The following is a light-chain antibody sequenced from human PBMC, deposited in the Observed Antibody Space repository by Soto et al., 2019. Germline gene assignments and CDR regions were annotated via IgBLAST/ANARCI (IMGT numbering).Light chain of an antibody. Sequence: ELVLTQSPGTLSLSPGERATLSCRASQSVSSSYLAWYQQKPGQAPRLLIYGASNRATGIPDRFSGSGSGTDFTLTISRLEPEDFAVYYCQQYGSSPQTFGQGTKVEIK. CDR2: GAS. V-gene: IGKV3-20*01. J-gene: IGKJ1*01. CDR1: QSVSSSY. CDR3: QQYGSSPQT.